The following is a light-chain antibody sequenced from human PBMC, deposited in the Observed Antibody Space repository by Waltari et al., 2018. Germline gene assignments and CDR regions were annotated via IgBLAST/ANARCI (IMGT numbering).Light chain of an antibody. V-gene: IGLV3-19*01. Sequence: SSELTQDPAVSVALGQTVSITCQGARLRTSYPRWYQQKSGQAPILVLFGKNKRPSGIPDRFSGYNSETTTSLTITGAQAEDEADYYCSSRDSSASHVLFAGGTKLTVL. CDR2: GKN. J-gene: IGLJ2*01. CDR1: RLRTSY. CDR3: SSRDSSASHVL.